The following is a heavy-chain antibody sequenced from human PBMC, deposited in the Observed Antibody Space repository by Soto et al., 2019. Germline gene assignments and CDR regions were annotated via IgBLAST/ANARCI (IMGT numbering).Heavy chain of an antibody. CDR2: INPNSGGT. J-gene: IGHJ6*02. CDR1: GYTFTGYY. D-gene: IGHD2-15*01. CDR3: AREGFVLSRKYGMDV. Sequence: VKVSCKASGYTFTGYYMHWVRQAPGQGLEWMGWINPNSGGTNYAQKFQGWVTMTRDTSISTAYMELSRLRSDDTAVYYCAREGFVLSRKYGMDVWGQGTTVTVYS. V-gene: IGHV1-2*04.